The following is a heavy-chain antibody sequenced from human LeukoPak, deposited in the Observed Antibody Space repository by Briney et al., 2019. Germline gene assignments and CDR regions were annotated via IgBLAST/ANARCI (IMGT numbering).Heavy chain of an antibody. J-gene: IGHJ4*02. Sequence: GGSLRLSCAASGFTFSSYLMSWVRQAPGKGLEWVANIKKDGSEKYYVESVKGRFTISRDNGKNSLYLQMNNLRAEDTAVYYCARLRHNDYWGQGTLVTVSS. V-gene: IGHV3-7*01. CDR1: GFTFSSYL. CDR3: ARLRHNDY. D-gene: IGHD5-12*01. CDR2: IKKDGSEK.